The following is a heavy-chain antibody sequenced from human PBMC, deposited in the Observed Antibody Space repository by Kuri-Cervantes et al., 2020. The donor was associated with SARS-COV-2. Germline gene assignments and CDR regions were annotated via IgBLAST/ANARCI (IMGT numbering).Heavy chain of an antibody. Sequence: GESLKISCAASGFTFSSYAMHWVRQAPGKGLEWVAVISYDGSNKYYADSGKGRFTISRDNSQNTLYLQMNSLRAEDTAVYYCARGNDYGEDFDYWGQGTLVTVSS. D-gene: IGHD4-17*01. CDR1: GFTFSSYA. J-gene: IGHJ4*02. CDR3: ARGNDYGEDFDY. CDR2: ISYDGSNK. V-gene: IGHV3-30-3*01.